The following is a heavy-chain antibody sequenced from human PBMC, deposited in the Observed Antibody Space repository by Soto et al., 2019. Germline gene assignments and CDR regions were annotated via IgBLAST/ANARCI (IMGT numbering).Heavy chain of an antibody. V-gene: IGHV3-33*01. D-gene: IGHD3-22*01. Sequence: GGSLRLSCAVSGFTFSSYGMNWVRQAPGKGLEWVAAIYYDGSNKYYADSVRGRFTISRDNFKNTLYLHMNSLRAEDTAVYYCARDSKDDSSGYYAGFDYWGQGTLVTVSS. CDR3: ARDSKDDSSGYYAGFDY. CDR2: IYYDGSNK. CDR1: GFTFSSYG. J-gene: IGHJ4*02.